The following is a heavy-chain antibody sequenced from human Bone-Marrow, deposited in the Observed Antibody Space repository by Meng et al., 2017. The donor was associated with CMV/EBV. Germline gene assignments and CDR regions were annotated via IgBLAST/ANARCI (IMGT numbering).Heavy chain of an antibody. Sequence: GSLRLSCSVPDGSVSSGSYYWAWIRQPPGKGLEWITAMSNSGSVNHNPSLESRVSISLHTSKSQVSLKMTLVTAADTATYYCARGLLIVTFGTYYYGMDVWGQGTTVTVSS. CDR3: ARGLLIVTFGTYYYGMDV. V-gene: IGHV4-61*01. D-gene: IGHD3-16*02. CDR1: DGSVSSGSYY. J-gene: IGHJ6*02. CDR2: MSNSGSV.